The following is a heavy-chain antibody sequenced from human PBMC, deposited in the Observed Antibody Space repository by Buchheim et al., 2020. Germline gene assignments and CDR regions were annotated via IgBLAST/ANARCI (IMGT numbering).Heavy chain of an antibody. D-gene: IGHD2-2*01. J-gene: IGHJ6*02. CDR1: GFTFSSYA. Sequence: QVQLVESGGGVVQPGRSLRLSCAASGFTFSSYAMHWVRQAPGKGLEWVAVISYDGSNKYYADSVKGRFTISRDNSKNTLYLQMNSLRAEDTAVYYCARDPGEVVVPAAKILYYYYYGMDVWGQGTT. V-gene: IGHV3-30*04. CDR2: ISYDGSNK. CDR3: ARDPGEVVVPAAKILYYYYYGMDV.